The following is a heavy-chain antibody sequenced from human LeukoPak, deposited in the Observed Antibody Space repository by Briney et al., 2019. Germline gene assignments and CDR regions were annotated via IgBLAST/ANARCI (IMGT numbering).Heavy chain of an antibody. CDR1: GGSFSGYY. J-gene: IGHJ4*02. D-gene: IGHD2-15*01. V-gene: IGHV4-34*01. CDR2: INHSGRT. Sequence: SETLSLTCAVYGGSFSGYYRNWIRQPPGKGLDWIGEINHSGRTNYNPSLKSRVTISVDTSKSQFSLKLSSVTAADTAVYYCARVEESQVVAATRSGFDYWGQGTLVTVSS. CDR3: ARVEESQVVAATRSGFDY.